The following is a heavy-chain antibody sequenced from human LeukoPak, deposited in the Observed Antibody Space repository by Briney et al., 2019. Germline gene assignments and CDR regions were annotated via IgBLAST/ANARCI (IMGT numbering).Heavy chain of an antibody. CDR2: IYYSGST. V-gene: IGHV4-59*12. Sequence: PSETPSLTCTVSGGSISPYYWSWIRQPPGKGLEWIGYIYYSGSTNYNPSLKSRVTISVDTSNNQFSLKLSSVTAADTAVYYCARDLGLSLDYWGQGTLVTVSS. J-gene: IGHJ4*02. D-gene: IGHD3-16*01. CDR3: ARDLGLSLDY. CDR1: GGSISPYY.